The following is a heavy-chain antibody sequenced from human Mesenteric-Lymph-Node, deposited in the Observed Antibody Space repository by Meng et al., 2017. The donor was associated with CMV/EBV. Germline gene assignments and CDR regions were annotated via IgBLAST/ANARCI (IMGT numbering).Heavy chain of an antibody. CDR2: IYHSGST. V-gene: IGHV4-34*01. CDR1: GGSFSGYY. D-gene: IGHD3-3*01. Sequence: YGGSFSGYYWSWIRQPPGKGLEWIGEIYHSGSTNYNPSLKSRVTISVDKSKNQFSLKLSSVTAADTAVYYCASNDFWSGYSGRGDYWGQGTLVTVSS. CDR3: ASNDFWSGYSGRGDY. J-gene: IGHJ4*02.